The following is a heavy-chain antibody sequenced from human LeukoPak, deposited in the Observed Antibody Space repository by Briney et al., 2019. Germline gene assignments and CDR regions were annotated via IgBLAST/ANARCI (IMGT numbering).Heavy chain of an antibody. V-gene: IGHV3-48*04. Sequence: GGSLRLSCAASGFTFSSYGMTWVRQAPGKGLEWVSYISSSSSTIYYADSVKGRFTISRDNAKNSLYLQMNSLRAEDTAVYYCARVPGIAAAGAPDYWGQGTLVTVSS. CDR3: ARVPGIAAAGAPDY. CDR2: ISSSSSTI. CDR1: GFTFSSYG. J-gene: IGHJ4*02. D-gene: IGHD6-13*01.